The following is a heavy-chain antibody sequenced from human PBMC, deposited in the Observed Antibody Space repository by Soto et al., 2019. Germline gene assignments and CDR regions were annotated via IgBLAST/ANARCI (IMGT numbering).Heavy chain of an antibody. D-gene: IGHD3-16*01. CDR1: GYTFTNSG. CDR3: ARGGTPIDC. J-gene: IGHJ4*02. V-gene: IGHV1-18*01. Sequence: ASVKASCKTSGYTFTNSGRSWVRQAPGQGLERMGWISAYNGNTNYAQNFQGRDTMTTDTSTSTAYMELRSLRSDDTAVYYCARGGTPIDCWGQGTLVTVSS. CDR2: ISAYNGNT.